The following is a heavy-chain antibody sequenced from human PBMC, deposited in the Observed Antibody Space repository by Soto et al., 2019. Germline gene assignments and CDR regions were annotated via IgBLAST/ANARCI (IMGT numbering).Heavy chain of an antibody. CDR2: ISGSGGST. J-gene: IGHJ4*02. V-gene: IGHV3-23*01. CDR3: AKDRHCSGGSCYPVPSDY. Sequence: GGSLRLSCAASGFTFSSYAMSWVRQAPGKGLEWASAISGSGGSTYYADSVKGRFTISRDNSKNTLYLQMNSLRAEDTAVYYCAKDRHCSGGSCYPVPSDYWGQGTPVTVSS. D-gene: IGHD2-15*01. CDR1: GFTFSSYA.